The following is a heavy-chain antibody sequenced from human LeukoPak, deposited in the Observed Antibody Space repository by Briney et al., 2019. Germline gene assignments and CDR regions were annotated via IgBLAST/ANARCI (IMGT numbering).Heavy chain of an antibody. Sequence: HPGRSLRLSCAASGFTFSSYGMHWVRQAPGKGLEWVAVISYDGSNKYYADSVKGRFTISRDNAKNSLYLQMNSLRAEDTAVYYCARDSPEPELYYFDYWGQGTLVTVSS. CDR3: ARDSPEPELYYFDY. V-gene: IGHV3-30*03. CDR2: ISYDGSNK. J-gene: IGHJ4*02. CDR1: GFTFSSYG. D-gene: IGHD1-14*01.